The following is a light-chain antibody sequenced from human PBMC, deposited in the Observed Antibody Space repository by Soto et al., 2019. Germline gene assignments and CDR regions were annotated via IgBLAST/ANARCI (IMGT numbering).Light chain of an antibody. CDR1: SSDVGGYNY. J-gene: IGLJ1*01. Sequence: QSALTQPPSASGSPGQSVTISCTGTSSDVGGYNYVSWYQQHPGKAPKLMIYEVNKRPSGVPDRFSGSKSGNTASLTVSGLQAEDEADYYCSSYARSSNYVFGTGTKLTVL. V-gene: IGLV2-8*01. CDR3: SSYARSSNYV. CDR2: EVN.